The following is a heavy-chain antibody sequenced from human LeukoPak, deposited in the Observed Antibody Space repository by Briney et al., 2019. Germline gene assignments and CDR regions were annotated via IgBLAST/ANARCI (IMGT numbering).Heavy chain of an antibody. CDR3: ARAHFSSDSSGYTDY. V-gene: IGHV1-2*04. J-gene: IGHJ4*02. CDR2: INPNSGGT. CDR1: GYTFTGYY. D-gene: IGHD3-22*01. Sequence: GASVKVSCKASGYTFTGYYMHWVRQAPGQGLEWMGWINPNSGGTNYAQKFQGWVTMTRDTSISTAYMELSRLRSDDTAVYYCARAHFSSDSSGYTDYWGQGTLVTVSS.